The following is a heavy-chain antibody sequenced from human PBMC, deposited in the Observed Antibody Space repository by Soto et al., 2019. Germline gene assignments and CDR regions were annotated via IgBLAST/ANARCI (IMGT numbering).Heavy chain of an antibody. CDR2: ISGSGDST. CDR3: ARRNSGWYCDL. J-gene: IGHJ2*01. D-gene: IGHD4-4*01. CDR1: GFTFSSYA. Sequence: EVQLLESGGGLVQPGGSLRLSCAASGFTFSSYAMTWVRQAPGKGLEWVSAISGSGDSTYYAASVRGRFTSSRDNSKNTLYLQMNSLRAEDTAVYYCARRNSGWYCDLWGRGTLVTVSS. V-gene: IGHV3-23*01.